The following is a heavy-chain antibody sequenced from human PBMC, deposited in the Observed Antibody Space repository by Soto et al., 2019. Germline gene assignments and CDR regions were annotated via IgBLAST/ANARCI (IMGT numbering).Heavy chain of an antibody. Sequence: TLSLTCTVSGGSLSSGYYYWSWIRQHPGKGLEWIGYIYYSGSTHYSSSLKSRVTMSIDTSKNQFPLKLTSVTAADTAVYYCARLSSIDSSGYYLDYWGQGTLVTVS. J-gene: IGHJ4*02. D-gene: IGHD3-22*01. CDR2: IYYSGST. CDR1: GGSLSSGYYY. CDR3: ARLSSIDSSGYYLDY. V-gene: IGHV4-31*03.